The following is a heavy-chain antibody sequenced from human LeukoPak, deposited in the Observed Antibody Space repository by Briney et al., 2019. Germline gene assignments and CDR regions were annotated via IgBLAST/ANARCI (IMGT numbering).Heavy chain of an antibody. Sequence: PGGSLRLSCAASGFTFSSYWMHWVRHAPGKGLVWVSRINSDGSSTSYADSVKGRFTISRDNAKNTVYLQMNSLRAEGTAVYYCAGYYDSSGYYRNQAFDIWGQGTMVTVSS. CDR3: AGYYDSSGYYRNQAFDI. D-gene: IGHD3-22*01. CDR2: INSDGSST. V-gene: IGHV3-74*01. J-gene: IGHJ3*02. CDR1: GFTFSSYW.